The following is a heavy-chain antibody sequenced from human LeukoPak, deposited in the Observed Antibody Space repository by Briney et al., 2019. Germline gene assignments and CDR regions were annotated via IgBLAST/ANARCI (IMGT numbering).Heavy chain of an antibody. Sequence: SETLSLTCTVSGGSAGTNYWGWIGQPPGRGLSWIGYIYYSGNTEYNPSLKSRVTISVDTSKNQVSLKLSSLTAADTATYYCARLRGSWSFADPWGQGTLVTVSS. CDR1: GGSAGTNY. V-gene: IGHV4-59*08. D-gene: IGHD3-16*01. CDR2: IYYSGNT. J-gene: IGHJ5*02. CDR3: ARLRGSWSFADP.